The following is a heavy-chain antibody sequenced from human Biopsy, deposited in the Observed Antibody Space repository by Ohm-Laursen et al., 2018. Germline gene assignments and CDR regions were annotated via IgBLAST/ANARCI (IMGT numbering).Heavy chain of an antibody. Sequence: SVKVSCKASGGTFSSYCITWVRQAPGQGLEWLGGITPIFDINNYAQKFQGKLTITADESTSTAYMELSGLRSQNTAVYYCARANNDAGTYCYLDLWGRGTLVTVSS. CDR1: GGTFSSYC. CDR2: ITPIFDIN. D-gene: IGHD1-1*01. V-gene: IGHV1-69*13. CDR3: ARANNDAGTYCYLDL. J-gene: IGHJ2*01.